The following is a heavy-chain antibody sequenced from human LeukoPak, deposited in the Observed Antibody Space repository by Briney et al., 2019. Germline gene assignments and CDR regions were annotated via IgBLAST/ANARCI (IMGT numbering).Heavy chain of an antibody. CDR3: ARDAIAYCGADCYPFDY. CDR1: GFTFSSYR. CDR2: ISSSSSTI. Sequence: GGSLRLSCAASGFTFSSYRMNWVRQAPGKGLEWVSYISSSSSTIYYADSVKGRFTISRDNAKNSLYMQMNSLRAEDTAVYYCARDAIAYCGADCYPFDYWGQGTLVTVS. J-gene: IGHJ4*02. V-gene: IGHV3-48*01. D-gene: IGHD2-21*01.